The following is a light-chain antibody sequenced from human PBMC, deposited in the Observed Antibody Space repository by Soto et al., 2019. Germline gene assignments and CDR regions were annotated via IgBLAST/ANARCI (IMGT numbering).Light chain of an antibody. CDR3: TSYTCSSSVL. J-gene: IGLJ2*01. Sequence: QSALTQPASVSGSPGQSITISCTGTSSDVGGYKYVSWYQQYPGKAPKLMIYEVSNRPSGVSNRFSGSKSGNTASLTISGLQADDEADYYCTSYTCSSSVLFGVGTKVTVL. V-gene: IGLV2-14*01. CDR2: EVS. CDR1: SSDVGGYKY.